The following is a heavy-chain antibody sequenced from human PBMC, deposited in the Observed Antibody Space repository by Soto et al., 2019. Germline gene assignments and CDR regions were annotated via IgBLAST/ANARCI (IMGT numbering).Heavy chain of an antibody. D-gene: IGHD3-3*01. Sequence: ASVKVSCKASGYTFTSYDINWVRQATGQGLEWMGWMNPNSGNTGYAQKFQGRVTMTRNTSISTAYMELSSLRSEDTAVYYCARGRIPSTGFWYWGQGTLVTSPQ. CDR1: GYTFTSYD. CDR2: MNPNSGNT. J-gene: IGHJ4*02. V-gene: IGHV1-8*01. CDR3: ARGRIPSTGFWY.